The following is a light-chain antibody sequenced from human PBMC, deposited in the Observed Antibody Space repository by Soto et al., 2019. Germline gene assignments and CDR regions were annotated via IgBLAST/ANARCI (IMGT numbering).Light chain of an antibody. CDR2: TDS. Sequence: QCRLTQPPSWPGTPGQRVSISCSGSSSNIGGSSVSWYQHLPGTAPKLPICTDSRRPSGVPYRFSGSNSGTSASLTISGPQSEDEAYYYCAAWDYSLSAYVFGTGTKVTVL. CDR3: AAWDYSLSAYV. V-gene: IGLV1-44*01. CDR1: SSNIGGSS. J-gene: IGLJ1*01.